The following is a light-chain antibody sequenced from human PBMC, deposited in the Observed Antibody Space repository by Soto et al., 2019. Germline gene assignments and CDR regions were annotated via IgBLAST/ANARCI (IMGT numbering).Light chain of an antibody. CDR3: QQYNAY. CDR2: DAS. CDR1: QNIYNW. Sequence: DIQMTQSPSTLSASVGDRVTITCRASQNIYNWMAWYQQKAGKAPNVLIYDASSLDSGVPSRFSGSGSGTEFALTISSLQPDDCGTYDCQQYNAYFGGGTKVEI. J-gene: IGKJ4*01. V-gene: IGKV1-5*01.